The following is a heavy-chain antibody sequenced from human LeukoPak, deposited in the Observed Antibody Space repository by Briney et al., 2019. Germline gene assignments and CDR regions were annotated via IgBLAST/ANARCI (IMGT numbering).Heavy chain of an antibody. V-gene: IGHV3-21*01. CDR2: ISSSSSYI. D-gene: IGHD5-12*01. J-gene: IGHJ4*02. Sequence: GGSLRLSCAASGFTFSRHSMNRGRQAPGKGLEWVSSISSSSSYIYYADSVKGRFTISRDNPKNSLYLHMIRISAEDTAVYYCARDVDIVATIVADYWGQGTLVTVSS. CDR3: ARDVDIVATIVADY. CDR1: GFTFSRHS.